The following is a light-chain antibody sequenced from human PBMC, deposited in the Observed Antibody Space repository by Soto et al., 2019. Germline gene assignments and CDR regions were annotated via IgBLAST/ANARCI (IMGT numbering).Light chain of an antibody. Sequence: QSVLTQPASVSGSPGQSITISCTGTSNDIGIYNYVSWYQQHPGKAPKLVICEVSNRPSGVSSRFSGSKSGNTASLTISGLRAEDEADYYCTSFTTTNICVFGGGTKLTVL. CDR2: EVS. J-gene: IGLJ3*02. V-gene: IGLV2-14*01. CDR1: SNDIGIYNY. CDR3: TSFTTTNICV.